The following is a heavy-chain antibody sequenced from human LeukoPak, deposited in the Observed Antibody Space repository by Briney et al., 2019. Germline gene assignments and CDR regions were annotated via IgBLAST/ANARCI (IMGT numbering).Heavy chain of an antibody. CDR1: GGSFSGYY. V-gene: IGHV4-34*01. CDR3: ARGGGSSSWSPIDY. CDR2: INHSGST. J-gene: IGHJ4*02. D-gene: IGHD6-13*01. Sequence: PSETLSLTCAVYGGSFSGYYWSWIRQPPGKGLEWIGEINHSGSTNYNPSLKSRVTISVDTSKNQFSLKLSSVTAADTAVYYCARGGGSSSWSPIDYWGQGTLVTVSS.